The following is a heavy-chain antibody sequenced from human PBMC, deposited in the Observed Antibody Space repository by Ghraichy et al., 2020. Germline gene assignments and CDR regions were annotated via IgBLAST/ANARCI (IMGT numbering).Heavy chain of an antibody. CDR1: GFSLSTSGVG. Sequence: SGPTLVKPTQTLTLTCTFSGFSLSTSGVGVGWIRQPPGKALEWLALIYWDDDKRYSPSLKSRLTITKDTTKNQVVLTITNMDPVDTATYYCAHQLTVNLSPGYYYYGMDVWGQGTTVTVSS. J-gene: IGHJ6*02. D-gene: IGHD4-11*01. V-gene: IGHV2-5*02. CDR2: IYWDDDK. CDR3: AHQLTVNLSPGYYYYGMDV.